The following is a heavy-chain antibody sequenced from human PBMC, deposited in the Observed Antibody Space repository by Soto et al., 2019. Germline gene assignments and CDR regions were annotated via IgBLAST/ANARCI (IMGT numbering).Heavy chain of an antibody. CDR2: IYYSGST. CDR1: GCSISSSSYY. Sequence: SETLSLTCTVSGCSISSSSYYWGWIRQPPGEGLEGIGGIYYSGSTYYNPSLKSRVTISVDTSKNQFSLKLSSVTAADTAVYYCARHGGDIVVVPAATYYYYYGMDVWGQGTTVTVS. D-gene: IGHD2-2*01. V-gene: IGHV4-39*01. J-gene: IGHJ6*02. CDR3: ARHGGDIVVVPAATYYYYYGMDV.